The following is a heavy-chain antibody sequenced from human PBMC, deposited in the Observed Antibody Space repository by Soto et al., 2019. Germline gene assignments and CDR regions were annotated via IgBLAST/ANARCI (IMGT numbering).Heavy chain of an antibody. Sequence: ASVKVSCKASGYTFTSYGISWVRQAPGQGLEWMGWISAYNGNTNYAQKLQGRVTMTTDTSTSTAYMELRSLRSDDTAVYYCARDHPSYCSGGSCYWLHWGQGTLVTVSS. D-gene: IGHD2-15*01. CDR2: ISAYNGNT. CDR3: ARDHPSYCSGGSCYWLH. J-gene: IGHJ1*01. CDR1: GYTFTSYG. V-gene: IGHV1-18*01.